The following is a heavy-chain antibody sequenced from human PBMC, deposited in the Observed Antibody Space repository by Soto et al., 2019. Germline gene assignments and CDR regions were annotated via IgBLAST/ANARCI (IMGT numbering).Heavy chain of an antibody. J-gene: IGHJ4*02. V-gene: IGHV1-3*01. CDR1: GYTFTSYA. Sequence: ASVKVSCKASGYTFTSYAMHWVRQAPGQRLEWMGWINAGNGNTKYSQKFQGRVTITRDTSASTAYMELSSLRSEDTAVYYCAKVSGIQLWLFPDWGQGTLVTVSS. CDR3: AKVSGIQLWLFPD. D-gene: IGHD5-18*01. CDR2: INAGNGNT.